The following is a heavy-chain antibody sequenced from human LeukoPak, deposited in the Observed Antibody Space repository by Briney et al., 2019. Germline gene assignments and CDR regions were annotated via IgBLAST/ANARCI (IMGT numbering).Heavy chain of an antibody. D-gene: IGHD5-18*01. CDR2: IFYTGST. CDR3: ARGRGYSYYNWFDP. CDR1: GGSISSGDYY. Sequence: SETLSLTCSVSGGSISSGDYYWSWIRQPPGKGLEWIGYIFYTGSTYYNPSLTSRVTVSIDTSKNQFSLRLTSVTAADTAVYYCARGRGYSYYNWFDPWGQGTLVTVSS. J-gene: IGHJ5*02. V-gene: IGHV4-30-4*01.